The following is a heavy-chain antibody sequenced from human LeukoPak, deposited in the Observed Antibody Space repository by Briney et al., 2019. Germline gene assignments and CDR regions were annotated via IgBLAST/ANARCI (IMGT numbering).Heavy chain of an antibody. V-gene: IGHV4-59*01. CDR3: ARGNDYGDSFDY. Sequence: PSETLSLTCTVSGSSISAYYWTWIRQSPGEGLEWIGNIYYSGSANSNPSLKSRVTVSLDTSKNQISLKVRSVTAVDTAVYYCARGNDYGDSFDYWGQGTLVTVSS. J-gene: IGHJ4*02. D-gene: IGHD4-17*01. CDR1: GSSISAYY. CDR2: IYYSGSA.